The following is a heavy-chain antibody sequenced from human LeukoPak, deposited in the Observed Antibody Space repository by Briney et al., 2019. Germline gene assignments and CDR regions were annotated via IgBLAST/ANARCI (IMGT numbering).Heavy chain of an antibody. D-gene: IGHD5-18*01. Sequence: ASVKVSCKASGYTFTSYDINWVRQATGQGLEWMGWMNPNSGNTGYAQKFQGRVTMTRNTSISTAYMELSSLRSEDTAVYYCARNSYGYGGLYYYYYYYMDVWGKGTTVTVSS. CDR2: MNPNSGNT. J-gene: IGHJ6*03. CDR1: GYTFTSYD. V-gene: IGHV1-8*01. CDR3: ARNSYGYGGLYYYYYYYMDV.